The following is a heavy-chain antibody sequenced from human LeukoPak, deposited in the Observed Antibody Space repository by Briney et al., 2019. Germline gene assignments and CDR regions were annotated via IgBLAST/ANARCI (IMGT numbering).Heavy chain of an antibody. Sequence: GGSLRLSCAASGFTFSSYAMSWVHQAPGKGLEWVSAISGSGGSTYYADSVKGRFTISRDNSKNTLYLQMNSLRAEDTAVYYCAKDRGYSYGSSDYWGQGTLVTVSS. CDR2: ISGSGGST. CDR3: AKDRGYSYGSSDY. D-gene: IGHD5-18*01. CDR1: GFTFSSYA. V-gene: IGHV3-23*01. J-gene: IGHJ4*02.